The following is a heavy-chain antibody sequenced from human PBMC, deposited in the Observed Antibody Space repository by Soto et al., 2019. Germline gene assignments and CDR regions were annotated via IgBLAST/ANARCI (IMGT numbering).Heavy chain of an antibody. CDR2: INWNGGST. CDR3: ARDRFYEVWDGRDAFDI. Sequence: RGAFRLSWAASGCIFDDYGMSWGRQAPGKGLEWVSGINWNGGSTGYADSVKGRFTISRDNAKNSLYLQMNSLRAEDTALYYCARDRFYEVWDGRDAFDIWGQRTMVSVAS. CDR1: GCIFDDYG. D-gene: IGHD3-3*01. V-gene: IGHV3-20*04. J-gene: IGHJ3*02.